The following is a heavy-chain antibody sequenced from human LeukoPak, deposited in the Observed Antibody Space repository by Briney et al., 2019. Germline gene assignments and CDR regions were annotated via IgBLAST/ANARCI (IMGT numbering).Heavy chain of an antibody. CDR3: ARDIAPSAIPDAFDF. V-gene: IGHV3-74*01. J-gene: IGHJ3*01. D-gene: IGHD2-2*02. CDR2: INSDGSST. Sequence: GGSLRLSCEAPGLTSSGYWMHWFRKAPGKGLVGVSRINSDGSSTSYADSVKGRFTISRDNAKNTLYLQMNSLRAEDTAVYYCARDIAPSAIPDAFDFWGQGTMVTVSS. CDR1: GLTSSGYW.